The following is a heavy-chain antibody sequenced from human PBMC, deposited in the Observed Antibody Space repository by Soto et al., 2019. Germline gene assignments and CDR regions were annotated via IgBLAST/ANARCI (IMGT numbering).Heavy chain of an antibody. Sequence: SETLSLTCTVSGGSISSYYWSWIRQPPGKGLEWIGYIYYSGSTNYNPSLKSRVTISVDTSKNQFSLKLSSVTAADTAVYYCARRYGGNFDYWGQGTLVPSPQ. CDR1: GGSISSYY. CDR3: ARRYGGNFDY. D-gene: IGHD5-12*01. J-gene: IGHJ4*02. V-gene: IGHV4-59*08. CDR2: IYYSGST.